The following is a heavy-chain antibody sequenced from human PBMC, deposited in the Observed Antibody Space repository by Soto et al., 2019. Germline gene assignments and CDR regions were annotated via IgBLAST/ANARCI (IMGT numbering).Heavy chain of an antibody. V-gene: IGHV1-18*01. D-gene: IGHD1-7*01. CDR1: GYTFTSYG. CDR3: ARDVELLPLCI. Sequence: QVPLLQSGAEVKKPGASVKVSCKASGYTFTSYGISWVRQTPGPGLEWMGWISAYNGNTNYAQKLQGRVTMTTDTSTSTAYRKLRSLTSADTDVYYCARDVELLPLCIWGRGTMVTVSS. CDR2: ISAYNGNT. J-gene: IGHJ3*02.